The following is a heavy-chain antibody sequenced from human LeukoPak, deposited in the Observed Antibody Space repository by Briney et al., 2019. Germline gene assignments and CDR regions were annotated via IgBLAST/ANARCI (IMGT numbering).Heavy chain of an antibody. Sequence: GASVKVSCRASGYTFTGYYMHWVRQAPGQGLEWMGWINPNSGGTNYAQKFQGRVTMTRDTSISTAYMELSRLRSDDTAVYYCARGGGSYSSSRLKRYYYYMDVWGKGTTVTVSS. J-gene: IGHJ6*03. V-gene: IGHV1-2*02. CDR1: GYTFTGYY. D-gene: IGHD6-13*01. CDR3: ARGGGSYSSSRLKRYYYYMDV. CDR2: INPNSGGT.